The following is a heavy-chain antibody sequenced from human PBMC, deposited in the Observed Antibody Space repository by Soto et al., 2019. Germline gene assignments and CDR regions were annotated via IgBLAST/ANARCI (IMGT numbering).Heavy chain of an antibody. V-gene: IGHV4-59*01. J-gene: IGHJ4*02. D-gene: IGHD3-22*01. Sequence: SSETLSLTCTVSGGSISSYYWSWIRQPPGKGLEWIGYIYYSGSTNYNPSLKSRVTISVDTSKNQFSLKLSSVTAADTAVYYCARDRGYYDSSGYYSVGVWGQGTLVTVSS. CDR2: IYYSGST. CDR3: ARDRGYYDSSGYYSVGV. CDR1: GGSISSYY.